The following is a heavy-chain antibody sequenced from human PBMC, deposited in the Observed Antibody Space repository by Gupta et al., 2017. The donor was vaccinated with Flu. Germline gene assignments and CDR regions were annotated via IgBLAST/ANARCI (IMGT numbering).Heavy chain of an antibody. CDR3: STVFGRVGEH. D-gene: IGHD3-16*01. J-gene: IGHJ4*01. Sequence: EVQVVESLGGLVKPGESLRLSCVASGFTFSNAWMSWVRQAPGKGLEWVGSIKHKSVGETTDDAAPVKGRFSISRDEEENTVYLQMKRVQTEDASMYYWSTVFGRVGEHWVQGTLVTVSS. V-gene: IGHV3-15*01. CDR2: IKHKSVGETT. CDR1: GFTFSNAW.